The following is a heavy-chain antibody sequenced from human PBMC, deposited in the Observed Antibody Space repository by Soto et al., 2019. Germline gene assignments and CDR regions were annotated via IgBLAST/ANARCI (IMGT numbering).Heavy chain of an antibody. Sequence: GGSLRLSCAASGFTFSSYDMHWVRQATGKGLEWVSAIGTAGDTYYPGSVKGRFTISRENAKNSLYLQMNSLRAGDTAVYYCARAKRDYDILTGYYTNYYYYMDVWGKGTTVTVSS. CDR2: IGTAGDT. D-gene: IGHD3-9*01. CDR1: GFTFSSYD. CDR3: ARAKRDYDILTGYYTNYYYYMDV. V-gene: IGHV3-13*01. J-gene: IGHJ6*03.